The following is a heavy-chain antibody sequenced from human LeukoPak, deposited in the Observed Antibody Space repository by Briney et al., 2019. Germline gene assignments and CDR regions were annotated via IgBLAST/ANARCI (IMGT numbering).Heavy chain of an antibody. CDR2: IKQDGSEK. Sequence: GGSLRPSCAASEFIFSGYWMNWVRQAPGKGLEWVANIKQDGSEKQYVDSVRGRFTISRDNAKNSLYLQMNSLRVEDTAVYYCARDGFVGAAAYWGQGTLVTVSS. J-gene: IGHJ4*02. CDR1: EFIFSGYW. CDR3: ARDGFVGAAAY. V-gene: IGHV3-7*01. D-gene: IGHD6-13*01.